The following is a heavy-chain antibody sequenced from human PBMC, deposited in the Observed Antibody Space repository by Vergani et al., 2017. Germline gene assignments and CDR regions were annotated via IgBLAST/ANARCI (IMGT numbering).Heavy chain of an antibody. CDR3: AKETRGAFDI. Sequence: VQLVESGGGVVQPGTSLRLSCAASGFTFSSYGMHWVRQAPGKGLEWVAFIRYDGSNKYYADSVKGRFTISRDNSKNTLYLQMNSLRAEDTAVYYCAKETRGAFDIWGQGTMVTVSS. V-gene: IGHV3-30*02. CDR2: IRYDGSNK. J-gene: IGHJ3*02. CDR1: GFTFSSYG. D-gene: IGHD3-16*01.